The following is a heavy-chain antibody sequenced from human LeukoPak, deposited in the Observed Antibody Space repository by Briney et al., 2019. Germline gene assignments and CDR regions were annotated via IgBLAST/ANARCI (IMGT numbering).Heavy chain of an antibody. CDR2: INSDGSST. D-gene: IGHD6-6*01. CDR3: ARDSRGGGIAARPSDY. CDR1: GFTFSSYW. V-gene: IGHV3-74*01. J-gene: IGHJ4*02. Sequence: GGSLRLSCEASGFTFSSYWMHWVRQAPGEGLVWVSRINSDGSSTSYADSVKGRFTISRDNAKNTLYLQMNSLRAEDTAVYYCARDSRGGGIAARPSDYWGEGTLVTVSS.